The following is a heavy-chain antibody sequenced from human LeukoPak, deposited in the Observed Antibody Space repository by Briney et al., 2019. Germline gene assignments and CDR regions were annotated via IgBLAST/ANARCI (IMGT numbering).Heavy chain of an antibody. D-gene: IGHD3-22*01. J-gene: IGHJ4*02. CDR3: ARGPAYYDSSGYLDY. CDR1: GGSFSGYY. CDR2: INHSGST. Sequence: PSETLSLTCAVYGGSFSGYYWSWIRQPPGKGLEWIGEINHSGSTNYNPSLKSRVTISVDTSKNPFSLKLSSVTAADTAVYYCARGPAYYDSSGYLDYWGQGTLVTVSS. V-gene: IGHV4-34*01.